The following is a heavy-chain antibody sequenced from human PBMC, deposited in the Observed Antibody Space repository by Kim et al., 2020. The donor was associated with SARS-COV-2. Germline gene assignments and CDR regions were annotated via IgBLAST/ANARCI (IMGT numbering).Heavy chain of an antibody. Sequence: GGSLRLSCSASGFTFSSYAMHWVRQAPGKGLEYVSAISSNGGSTYYADSVKGRFTISRDNSKNTLYLQMSSLRAEDTAVYYCVKHPIYSSSWYTLSSGGGFDLWGRGTLVTVSS. CDR2: ISSNGGST. D-gene: IGHD6-13*01. CDR1: GFTFSSYA. V-gene: IGHV3-64D*06. CDR3: VKHPIYSSSWYTLSSGGGFDL. J-gene: IGHJ2*01.